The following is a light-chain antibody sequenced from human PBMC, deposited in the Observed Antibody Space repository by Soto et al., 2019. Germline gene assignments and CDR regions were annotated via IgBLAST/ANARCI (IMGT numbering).Light chain of an antibody. CDR1: QTIRTW. Sequence: IQMTQSPSTLSASVGDRVTFTCRASQTIRTWLAWYQQKPGEAPKLLIYKASTLEVGVPSRFSASGSGTDFTLTINTLQAADFATYYCQQYHSYPWTFGQGTKV. CDR2: KAS. J-gene: IGKJ1*01. V-gene: IGKV1-5*03. CDR3: QQYHSYPWT.